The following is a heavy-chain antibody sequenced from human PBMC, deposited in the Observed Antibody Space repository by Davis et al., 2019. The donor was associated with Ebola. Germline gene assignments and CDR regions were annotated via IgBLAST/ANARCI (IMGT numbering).Heavy chain of an antibody. CDR1: GGSISSSSYH. J-gene: IGHJ4*02. CDR2: IYSTGYT. V-gene: IGHV4-39*01. Sequence: MPSETLSLTCTVSGGSISSSSYHWGWIRQPPGVGLEWIGDIYSTGYTQYNPSLKSRLTISVDPYRSQFSLNLNSVTAADTAVYYCARRGPLRPIDYWGQGIRVIVSS. D-gene: IGHD2-15*01. CDR3: ARRGPLRPIDY.